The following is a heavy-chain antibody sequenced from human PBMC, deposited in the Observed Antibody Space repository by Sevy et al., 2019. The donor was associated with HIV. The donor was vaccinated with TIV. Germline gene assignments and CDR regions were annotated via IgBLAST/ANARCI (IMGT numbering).Heavy chain of an antibody. Sequence: VGSLRLSCAPSGFTLSGYWMHWVRQAPGKGLEWVSYMNSDGTVIKYADFVQGRFIMSRDNAKNTLFLQMNSLTVADTALYYCVRGTSGWYGVDFWGQRTLVTVSS. J-gene: IGHJ4*02. CDR1: GFTLSGYW. CDR2: MNSDGTVI. D-gene: IGHD6-19*01. CDR3: VRGTSGWYGVDF. V-gene: IGHV3-74*01.